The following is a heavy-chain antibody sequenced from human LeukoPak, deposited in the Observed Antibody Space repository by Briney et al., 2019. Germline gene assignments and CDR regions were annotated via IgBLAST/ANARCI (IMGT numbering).Heavy chain of an antibody. CDR1: GGSFSSYY. D-gene: IGHD4-17*01. V-gene: IGHV4-39*01. CDR3: ARLQPYYGDYGGWFDP. J-gene: IGHJ5*02. Sequence: PSETLSLTCAVYGGSFSSYYWGWIRQPPGKGLEWIGSIYYSGSTYYNPSLKSRVTISVDTSKNQFSLKLSSVTAADTAVYYCARLQPYYGDYGGWFDPWGQGTLVTVSS. CDR2: IYYSGST.